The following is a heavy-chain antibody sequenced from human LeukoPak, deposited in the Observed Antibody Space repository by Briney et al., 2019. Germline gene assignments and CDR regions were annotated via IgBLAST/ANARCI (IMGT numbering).Heavy chain of an antibody. CDR3: ATVRDIVVGGGPYYFDY. Sequence: GASVKVSCKASGYTFIGYYLHWVRQAPGQGLEWMGWINPHNGDTNYAQKFQGRVTMTRDTSITTAYMDRSRLKSDDTAVYYCATVRDIVVGGGPYYFDYWGQGTLVTVSS. J-gene: IGHJ4*02. V-gene: IGHV1-2*02. D-gene: IGHD2-15*01. CDR2: INPHNGDT. CDR1: GYTFIGYY.